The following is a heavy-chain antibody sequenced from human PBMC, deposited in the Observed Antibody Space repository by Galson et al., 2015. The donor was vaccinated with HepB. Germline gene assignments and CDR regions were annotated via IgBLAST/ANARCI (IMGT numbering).Heavy chain of an antibody. CDR1: GFSFSNRT. CDR2: ISVNEKTI. V-gene: IGHV3-64D*06. D-gene: IGHD2-2*01. J-gene: IGHJ4*02. Sequence: SLRLSCAASGFSFSNRTMHWVRQAPGKGLEYISAISVNEKTIHYADSVKGRFTISRDNSKSTVYLQMSSLTAEDTALYFCVKQPGYCSSICSQPFDFWGPGTLVTVSS. CDR3: VKQPGYCSSICSQPFDF.